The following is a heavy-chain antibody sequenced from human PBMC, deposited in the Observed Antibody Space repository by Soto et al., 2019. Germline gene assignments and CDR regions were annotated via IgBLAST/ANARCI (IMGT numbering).Heavy chain of an antibody. CDR1: GGTFSSYA. V-gene: IGHV1-69*13. CDR2: IIPIFGTA. J-gene: IGHJ6*02. D-gene: IGHD5-18*01. CDR3: ARDGTVQLWQYYYYGMDV. Sequence: ASVKVSCKASGGTFSSYAISWVRQAPGQGLEWMGGIIPIFGTANYAQKFQGRVTITADESTSTAYMELSSLRSEDTAVYYCARDGTVQLWQYYYYGMDVWGQGTTVTVSS.